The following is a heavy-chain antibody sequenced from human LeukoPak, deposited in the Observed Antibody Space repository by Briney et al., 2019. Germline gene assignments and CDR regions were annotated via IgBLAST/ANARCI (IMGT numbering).Heavy chain of an antibody. Sequence: GASVKVSCKASGYTFTNYYMHWVRQAPGQGLECMGIINPSGGITTYAQKFQGRITMTRDMSTSTVYMELSSLRSEDTAVYYCARDPYLTGDRFFDYWGQGTLVTVSS. CDR3: ARDPYLTGDRFFDY. CDR2: INPSGGIT. CDR1: GYTFTNYY. D-gene: IGHD7-27*01. J-gene: IGHJ4*02. V-gene: IGHV1-46*01.